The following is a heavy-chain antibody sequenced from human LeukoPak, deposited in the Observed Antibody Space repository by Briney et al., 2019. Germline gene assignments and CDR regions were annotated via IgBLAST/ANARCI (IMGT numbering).Heavy chain of an antibody. D-gene: IGHD5-18*01. V-gene: IGHV4-4*07. CDR1: GGSISRYA. CDR2: IYSSGST. CDR3: ARDGGGYSYGD. J-gene: IGHJ4*02. Sequence: PSETLSLTCSVSGGSISRYAWSWMRQPAGKGLEWIGHIYSSGSTHYNPSLKGRVTMSFDTSKNQLSLKLSSVTAADTAVYYCARDGGGYSYGDWGQGTLVTVSS.